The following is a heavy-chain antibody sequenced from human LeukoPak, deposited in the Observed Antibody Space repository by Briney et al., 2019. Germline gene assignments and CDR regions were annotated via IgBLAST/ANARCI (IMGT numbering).Heavy chain of an antibody. CDR1: GGSFSGSY. V-gene: IGHV4-34*01. D-gene: IGHD3-9*01. CDR3: AGGHRNWLLSWFDP. Sequence: PSETLSLTCAVYGGSFSGSYWSWIRQPPGKGLEWIGEINDSEYTNYNPSLKSRVTISIDTSKNQFSLTLTSVTAADTAVYYCAGGHRNWLLSWFDPWGRGTLVTVSS. CDR2: INDSEYT. J-gene: IGHJ5*02.